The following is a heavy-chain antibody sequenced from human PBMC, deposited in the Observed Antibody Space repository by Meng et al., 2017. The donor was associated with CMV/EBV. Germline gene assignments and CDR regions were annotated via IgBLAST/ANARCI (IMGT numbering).Heavy chain of an antibody. Sequence: WVSQAPGKGLEWVGRIKSKTDGGTTDYAAPVKGRFTISRDDSKNTLYLQMNSLKTEDTAVYYCTTCPFVAYCGGDCYAQYYYYGMDVWGQGTTVTVSS. CDR3: TTCPFVAYCGGDCYAQYYYYGMDV. D-gene: IGHD2-21*02. J-gene: IGHJ6*02. V-gene: IGHV3-15*01. CDR2: IKSKTDGGTT.